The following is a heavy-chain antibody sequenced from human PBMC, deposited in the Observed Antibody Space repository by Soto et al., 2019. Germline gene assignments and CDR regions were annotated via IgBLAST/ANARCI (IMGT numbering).Heavy chain of an antibody. D-gene: IGHD3-10*01. CDR1: VGTFSSYA. CDR3: ARRRWFGTADYRMDV. Sequence: ASVKVSCKASVGTFSSYAISWVRQAPGQGLEWMGGIIPIYDKANYAQRFQGRVTITADESTRTAYMELSSLRSEDTAVYYCARRRWFGTADYRMDVWGHGTPVTVSS. V-gene: IGHV1-69*13. J-gene: IGHJ6*02. CDR2: IIPIYDKA.